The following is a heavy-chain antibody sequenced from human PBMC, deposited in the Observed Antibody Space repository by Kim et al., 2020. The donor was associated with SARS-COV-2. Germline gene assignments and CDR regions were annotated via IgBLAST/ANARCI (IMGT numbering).Heavy chain of an antibody. J-gene: IGHJ4*02. CDR2: INHSGST. Sequence: SETLSLTCAVYGGSFSGYYWSWIRQPPGKGLEWIGEINHSGSTNYNPSLKSRVTISVDTSKNQFSLKLSSVTAADTAVYYCARVVNYSGSYYFPRDYFDYWGQGTLVTVSS. V-gene: IGHV4-34*01. D-gene: IGHD1-26*01. CDR3: ARVVNYSGSYYFPRDYFDY. CDR1: GGSFSGYY.